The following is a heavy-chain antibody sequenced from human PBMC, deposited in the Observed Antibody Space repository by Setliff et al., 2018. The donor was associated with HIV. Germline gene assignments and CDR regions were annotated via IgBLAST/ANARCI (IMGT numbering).Heavy chain of an antibody. CDR1: GYTFTDNY. J-gene: IGHJ3*02. CDR3: ASDYLHVFDI. V-gene: IGHV1-2*04. CDR2: INSATGGT. Sequence: ASVKVSCKASGYTFTDNYIHWVRQAPGQGLEWMAWINSATGGTNYAQNFQGWVTVTRDTSINTAYVELNSLKSDDTAVYYCASDYLHVFDIWGQGTMVTVSS.